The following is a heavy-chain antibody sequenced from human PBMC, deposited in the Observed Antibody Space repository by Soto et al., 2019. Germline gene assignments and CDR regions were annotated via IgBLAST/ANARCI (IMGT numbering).Heavy chain of an antibody. J-gene: IGHJ5*01. CDR1: GFSFSISP. Sequence: GGSLRLSCAASGFSFSISPMHWVRQAPGKGPEWVALISYEETNKFYADSVKGRFTISRYNSKSALYLQVDSLRPEYAAVYYCARDPKTSGGQHWAFNCFDSWGQGTLVTVSS. V-gene: IGHV3-30-3*01. CDR3: ARDPKTSGGQHWAFNCFDS. D-gene: IGHD7-27*01. CDR2: ISYEETNK.